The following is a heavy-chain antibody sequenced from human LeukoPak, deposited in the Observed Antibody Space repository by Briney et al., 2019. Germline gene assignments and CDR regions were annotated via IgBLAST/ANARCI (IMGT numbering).Heavy chain of an antibody. J-gene: IGHJ4*02. Sequence: SETLSLTCTVSGGSISSGSFYWGWIRQPPGKGLEWIGSFYYSGSTYYNPSLDSRVSISVDTSKNQFSLKLTSVTAADAAVYYCARDNQQLAFYFWGQGTLVTVSS. V-gene: IGHV4-39*07. D-gene: IGHD6-13*01. CDR1: GGSISSGSFY. CDR2: FYYSGST. CDR3: ARDNQQLAFYF.